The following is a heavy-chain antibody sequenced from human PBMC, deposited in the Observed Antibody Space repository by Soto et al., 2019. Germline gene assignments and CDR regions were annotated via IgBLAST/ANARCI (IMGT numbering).Heavy chain of an antibody. CDR2: IYHGGSA. CDR3: ARDPEAAGTFDY. CDR1: SGSVNSSNW. V-gene: IGHV4-4*02. D-gene: IGHD6-13*01. Sequence: QVQLRESGPGLVKPSGTLSLTCAVSSGSVNSSNWGSWVRQPPGKGLEWIGEIYHGGSANYNPSLRSRVTRSVDKSKNPLFLQLSSVTAADTALYYCARDPEAAGTFDYWGQGTLVTVSS. J-gene: IGHJ4*02.